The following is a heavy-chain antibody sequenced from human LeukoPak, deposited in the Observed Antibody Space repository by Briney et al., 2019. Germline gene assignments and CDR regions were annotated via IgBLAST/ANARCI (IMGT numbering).Heavy chain of an antibody. J-gene: IGHJ4*02. CDR2: IYYSGST. CDR1: GGSISSSSYY. Sequence: SETLSPTCTVSGGSISSSSYYWGWIRQPPGKGLEWIGSIYYSGSTYYNPSLKSRVTISVDTSKNQFSLKLSSVTAADTAVYYCARGRYYFDYWGQGTLVTVSS. V-gene: IGHV4-39*07. CDR3: ARGRYYFDY.